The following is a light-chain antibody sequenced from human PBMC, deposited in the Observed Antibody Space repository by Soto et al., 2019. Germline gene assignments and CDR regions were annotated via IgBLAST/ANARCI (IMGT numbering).Light chain of an antibody. V-gene: IGKV3-20*01. Sequence: EIVLTQSPGTLSLSPGERATLSCRASQSVSSNYLAWYQQKPGQAPRLLIYGASSRATGIPDRFSGSGSGTEFTLTLSRLEPEDFAVYYCQQYGSFPRTFGQGTKVEIE. J-gene: IGKJ1*01. CDR1: QSVSSNY. CDR3: QQYGSFPRT. CDR2: GAS.